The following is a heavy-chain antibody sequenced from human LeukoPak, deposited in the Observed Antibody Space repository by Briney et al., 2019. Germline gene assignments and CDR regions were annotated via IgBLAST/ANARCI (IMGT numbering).Heavy chain of an antibody. CDR2: ISGGGGST. J-gene: IGHJ4*02. CDR3: AREGGSCTSNSCSDYFDY. CDR1: GFTFARHA. D-gene: IGHD5-12*01. V-gene: IGHV3-23*01. Sequence: GGSLRLSCAGSGFTFARHALTWVRQAPGKGLEWVSTISGGGGSTHYADSVKGRFTISRDNSKDTVFLQMNNLRVEDTAIYYCAREGGSCTSNSCSDYFDYWGQGTLVTVSS.